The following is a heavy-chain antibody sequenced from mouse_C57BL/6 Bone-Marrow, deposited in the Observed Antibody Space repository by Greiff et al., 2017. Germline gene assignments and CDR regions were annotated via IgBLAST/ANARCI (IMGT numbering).Heavy chain of an antibody. CDR2: ISSGGSYT. Sequence: EVQLQESGGDLVKPGGSLKLSCAASGFTFSSYGVSWVRQTPDKRLEWVATISSGGSYTYYPDSVKGRFTISRDNAKNTLYLQMSSLKSEDTAMYYCARLITTVVAKGFDYWGQGTTLTVSS. V-gene: IGHV5-6*01. J-gene: IGHJ2*01. D-gene: IGHD1-1*01. CDR1: GFTFSSYG. CDR3: ARLITTVVAKGFDY.